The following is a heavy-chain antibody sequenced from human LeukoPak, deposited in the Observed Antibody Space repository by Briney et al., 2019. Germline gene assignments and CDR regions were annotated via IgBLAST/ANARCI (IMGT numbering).Heavy chain of an antibody. J-gene: IGHJ4*02. CDR2: IIGSSGDT. CDR3: AKGVYDYIEMGYFDS. CDR1: GFSFSNFA. Sequence: GGSLRLSCAASGFSFSNFAMSWVRQAPGKGLEWVLLIIGSSGDTFYADSVKGRFTISRDNSKNRLYLQMNSLRAEDTALYYCAKGVYDYIEMGYFDSWGQGTLVTVSS. D-gene: IGHD5/OR15-5a*01. V-gene: IGHV3-23*01.